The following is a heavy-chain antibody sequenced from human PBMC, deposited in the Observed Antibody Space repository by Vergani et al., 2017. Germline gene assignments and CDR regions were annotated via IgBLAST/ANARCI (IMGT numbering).Heavy chain of an antibody. CDR1: GYPISSGHY. Sequence: QVLLQESGPGLVKPSETLSLTCTVSGYPISSGHYWSWVRQRPGMGLDWIGYIYYSGTTYYNPSLESRLTISLDTSENHLSLKLTSVTAADTAVYYCARQKDYYMDVWGKGATVTVS. V-gene: IGHV4-31*03. CDR2: IYYSGTT. J-gene: IGHJ6*03. CDR3: ARQKDYYMDV.